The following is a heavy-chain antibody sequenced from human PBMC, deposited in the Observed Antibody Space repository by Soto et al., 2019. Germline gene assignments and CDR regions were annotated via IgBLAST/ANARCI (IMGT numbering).Heavy chain of an antibody. V-gene: IGHV4-34*01. J-gene: IGHJ5*02. CDR1: GGSVNGYY. CDR2: INHTGGT. Sequence: SETLSLTCAAYGGSVNGYYWNWIRQPPGKGLEWIGEINHTGGTHYTPSLKSRVTMSVDTSKNQFSLRLSSVTAADTAIYYCATRITVFGLLIPPFDPWGQGTQVTVSS. D-gene: IGHD3-3*01. CDR3: ATRITVFGLLIPPFDP.